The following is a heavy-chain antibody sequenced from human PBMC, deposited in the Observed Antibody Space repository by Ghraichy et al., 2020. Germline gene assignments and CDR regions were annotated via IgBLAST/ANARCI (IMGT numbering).Heavy chain of an antibody. CDR2: ISSNGGST. CDR1: GFTFSSYA. CDR3: AREQDVATMGGFDY. J-gene: IGHJ4*02. Sequence: GGSLRLSCAPSGFTFSSYAMHWVRQPPVKGLEYVSAISSNGGSTYYANSVKGRFTISRDNSKNTLYLQMGSLRAEDMAVYYCAREQDVATMGGFDYWGQGTLVTVSS. V-gene: IGHV3-64*01. D-gene: IGHD5-12*01.